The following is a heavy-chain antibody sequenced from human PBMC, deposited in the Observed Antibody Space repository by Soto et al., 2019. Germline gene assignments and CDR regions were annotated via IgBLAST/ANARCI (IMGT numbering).Heavy chain of an antibody. Sequence: ASVKVSCKASGYTFSGYSITWVRQAPGQGLEWMGRISGYNGNTNYAQTLRGRLTLTTDTSTSTAYMELRSLTSDDTAVYYCARDVFCGGAPACPDMDVWGQGTTVTVSS. CDR3: ARDVFCGGAPACPDMDV. CDR1: GYTFSGYS. D-gene: IGHD2-21*01. CDR2: ISGYNGNT. J-gene: IGHJ6*02. V-gene: IGHV1-18*04.